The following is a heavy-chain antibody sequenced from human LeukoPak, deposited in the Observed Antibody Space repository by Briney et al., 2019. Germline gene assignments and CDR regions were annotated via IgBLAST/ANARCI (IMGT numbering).Heavy chain of an antibody. V-gene: IGHV3-11*01. J-gene: IGHJ6*03. D-gene: IGHD6-13*01. Sequence: GGSLRLSCAASGFPFIDYYMSWIRQAPGKGLEWVSYISSSGSTIYYADSVKGRFTISRDNAKNSLYLQMNSLRAEDTAVYYCARVPLTNQYPQQRAAAGRYYYYMDVWGKGTTVTVSS. CDR2: ISSSGSTI. CDR1: GFPFIDYY. CDR3: ARVPLTNQYPQQRAAAGRYYYYMDV.